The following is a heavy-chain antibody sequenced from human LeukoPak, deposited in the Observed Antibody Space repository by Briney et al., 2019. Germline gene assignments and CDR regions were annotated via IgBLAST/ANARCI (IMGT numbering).Heavy chain of an antibody. J-gene: IGHJ4*02. CDR2: IYYSGRT. V-gene: IGHV4-59*01. Sequence: PSEILSLTCTVSGGSISSYYWSWIRQPPGKGLEWIGYIYYSGRTNYNPSLKSRVTISVDTSKNQFSLKLSSVTAADTAVYYCARGYGGNAIDYWGQGTLVTVSS. CDR1: GGSISSYY. CDR3: ARGYGGNAIDY. D-gene: IGHD4/OR15-4a*01.